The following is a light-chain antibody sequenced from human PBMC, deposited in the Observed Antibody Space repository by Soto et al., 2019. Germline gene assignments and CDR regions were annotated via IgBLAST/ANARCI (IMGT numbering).Light chain of an antibody. CDR3: LWCDSVLPLFT. Sequence: DIQMTQSPSSLSASVGDRVTITCRASQDIGHYLAWYQQKPGKVPELLIYSASTLHSGVPSRFGGSGTGTDFTLTINSLQPEDVGTYYCLWCDSVLPLFTFGPGTRVDI. CDR2: SAS. CDR1: QDIGHY. J-gene: IGKJ3*01. V-gene: IGKV1-27*01.